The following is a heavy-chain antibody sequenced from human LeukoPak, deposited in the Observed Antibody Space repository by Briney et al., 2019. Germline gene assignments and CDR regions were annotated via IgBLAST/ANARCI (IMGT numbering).Heavy chain of an antibody. Sequence: GGSLRLSCAASGFTFSSYWMHWVRQAPGKGLVWVSRINSDGSSTSYADSVKGRFTISRDNSKNTLYLQMNSLRAEDTAVYYCAKVAYYHYGSGSQPYFDYWGQGTLVTVSS. J-gene: IGHJ4*02. D-gene: IGHD3-10*01. CDR2: INSDGSST. CDR3: AKVAYYHYGSGSQPYFDY. CDR1: GFTFSSYW. V-gene: IGHV3-74*01.